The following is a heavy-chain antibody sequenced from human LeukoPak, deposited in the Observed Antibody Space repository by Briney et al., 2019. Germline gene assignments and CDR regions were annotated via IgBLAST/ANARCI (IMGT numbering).Heavy chain of an antibody. D-gene: IGHD2-21*02. V-gene: IGHV1-69*13. CDR2: IIPIFGTA. CDR1: GGTFSSYA. CDR3: ASGERVVTAIPGYYFDY. Sequence: ASVKVSCKASGGTFSSYAISWVRQAPGQGLEWMGGIIPIFGTANYAQKFQGRVTITADESTSTAYMELSSLRSEDPAVYYCASGERVVTAIPGYYFDYWGQGTLVTVSS. J-gene: IGHJ4*02.